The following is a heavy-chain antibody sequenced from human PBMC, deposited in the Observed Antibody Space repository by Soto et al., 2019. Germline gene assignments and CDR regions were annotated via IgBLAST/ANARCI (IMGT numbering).Heavy chain of an antibody. V-gene: IGHV1-69*13. J-gene: IGHJ5*02. D-gene: IGHD5-18*01. Sequence: GASVKVSCKASGGTFSSYAISWVRQAPGQGLEWMGGIIPIFGTANYAQKFQGRVTITADESTSTAYMELSSLRSEDTAVYYCARDGNWIQLGYNWFDPWGQGTLVTVSS. CDR1: GGTFSSYA. CDR2: IIPIFGTA. CDR3: ARDGNWIQLGYNWFDP.